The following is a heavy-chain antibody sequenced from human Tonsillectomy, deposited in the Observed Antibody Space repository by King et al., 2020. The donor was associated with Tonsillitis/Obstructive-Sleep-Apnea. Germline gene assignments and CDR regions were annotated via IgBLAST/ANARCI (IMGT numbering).Heavy chain of an antibody. V-gene: IGHV3-30*04. Sequence: VQLVESGGGVVQPGRSLRLSCAAAGFTFSSYAMHWVRQAPGKGLEWMTVISYDGSNEFYADSVEGRFTISRDNSKNTLYLQMSSLRTEDTAMYFCARDQYHWKPYSFGLAVWGPGTTVTVSS. J-gene: IGHJ6*02. CDR3: ARDQYHWKPYSFGLAV. CDR1: GFTFSSYA. D-gene: IGHD1-1*01. CDR2: ISYDGSNE.